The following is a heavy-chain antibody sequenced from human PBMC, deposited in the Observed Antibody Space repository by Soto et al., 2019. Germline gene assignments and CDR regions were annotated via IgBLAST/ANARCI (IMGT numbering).Heavy chain of an antibody. Sequence: SETLSLTCTVSGDSIISSDFYWGWVRQPPGKGLEWNGSIFYLGSSYYNPSLKSRVTMSVDTSKNQFSLRLRSVTAADTALYFCARHSLALRKNNWFDPWGQGIMVTVSS. V-gene: IGHV4-39*01. D-gene: IGHD3-3*02. CDR2: IFYLGSS. CDR1: GDSIISSDFY. J-gene: IGHJ5*02. CDR3: ARHSLALRKNNWFDP.